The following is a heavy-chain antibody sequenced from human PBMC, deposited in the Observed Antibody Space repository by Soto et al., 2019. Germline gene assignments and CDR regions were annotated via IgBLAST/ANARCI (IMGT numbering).Heavy chain of an antibody. D-gene: IGHD3-22*01. CDR2: IKQDGSEK. J-gene: IGHJ6*02. Sequence: PGGSLRLSCAASGFTFSSYWMSWVRQAPGKGLEWVANIKQDGSEKYYVDSVKGRFTISRDNAKNSLYLQMNSLRAEDTAVYYCARDYYDSSGRGVFGGYYYGMGVWGQGTTVTVSS. CDR3: ARDYYDSSGRGVFGGYYYGMGV. V-gene: IGHV3-7*01. CDR1: GFTFSSYW.